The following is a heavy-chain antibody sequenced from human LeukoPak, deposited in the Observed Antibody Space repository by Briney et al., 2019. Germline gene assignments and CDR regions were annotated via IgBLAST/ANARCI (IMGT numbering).Heavy chain of an antibody. J-gene: IGHJ4*02. CDR1: GGTFSSYA. CDR2: IIPIFGTA. D-gene: IGHD4-17*01. CDR3: ATPRTTGAFDY. Sequence: SVKVSCKASGGTFSSYAVSWVRQAPGQGLEWMGGIIPIFGTANYAQKFQGRVTITADESTSTAYMELSSLRSEDTAVCYCATPRTTGAFDYWGQGTLVTVSS. V-gene: IGHV1-69*13.